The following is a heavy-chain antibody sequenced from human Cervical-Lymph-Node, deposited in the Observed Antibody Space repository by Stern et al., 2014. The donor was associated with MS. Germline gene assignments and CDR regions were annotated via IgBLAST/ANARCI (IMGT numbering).Heavy chain of an antibody. CDR1: GYSFTAYF. CDR3: ARDRGSHSDY. CDR2: ISTDTGGA. D-gene: IGHD1-26*01. J-gene: IGHJ4*02. V-gene: IGHV1-2*02. Sequence: VQLVQSGAEVKKPGASVKVSCKASGYSFTAYFIHWVRTAPGQGLEWMGWISTDTGGANYAQRFQGRVTMTRDPSISTTYMELSRLRSDDTAVYYCARDRGSHSDYWGQGTLVTVSS.